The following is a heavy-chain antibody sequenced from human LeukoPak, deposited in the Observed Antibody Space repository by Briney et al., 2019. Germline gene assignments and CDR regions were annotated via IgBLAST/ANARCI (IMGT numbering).Heavy chain of an antibody. CDR3: AREPVVPAAKLDY. J-gene: IGHJ4*02. V-gene: IGHV3-21*01. CDR2: ISSSNGYI. D-gene: IGHD2-2*01. Sequence: GGSLRLSCAASGFTFSSYSMNWVRQAPGKGLEWVSSISSSNGYIYYADSVKGRFTISRDNAKNSLYLQMNSLRAEDTAVYYCAREPVVPAAKLDYWGQGTLVTVSS. CDR1: GFTFSSYS.